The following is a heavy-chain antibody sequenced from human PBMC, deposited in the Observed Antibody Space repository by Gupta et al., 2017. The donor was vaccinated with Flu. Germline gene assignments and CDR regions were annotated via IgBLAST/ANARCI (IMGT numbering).Heavy chain of an antibody. D-gene: IGHD3-3*01. CDR3: AKNTRHDFWSGYYAPVCDY. J-gene: IGHJ4*02. CDR2: ISGSGGST. V-gene: IGHV3-23*01. Sequence: WVRQAPGKGLEWVSAISGSGGSTYYADSVKRRFTISRDNSKNTLYLQMNSLRAEDTAVYYCAKNTRHDFWSGYYAPVCDYWGQGTLVTVSS.